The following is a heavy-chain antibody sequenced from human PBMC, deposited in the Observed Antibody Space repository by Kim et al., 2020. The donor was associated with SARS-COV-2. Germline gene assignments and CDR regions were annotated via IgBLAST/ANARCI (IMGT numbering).Heavy chain of an antibody. CDR1: GYTFTSYY. J-gene: IGHJ3*02. CDR3: ARDLGIPFIYGGNSFDI. V-gene: IGHV1-46*01. CDR2: INPSGGST. D-gene: IGHD2-21*02. Sequence: ASVKVSCKASGYTFTSYYMHWVRQAPGQGLEWMGIINPSGGSTSYAQKFQGRVTMTRDTSTSTVYMELSSLRSEDTAVYYCARDLGIPFIYGGNSFDIWGQGTMVTVSS.